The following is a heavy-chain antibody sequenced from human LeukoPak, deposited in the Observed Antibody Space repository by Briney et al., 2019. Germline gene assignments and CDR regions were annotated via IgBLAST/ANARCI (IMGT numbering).Heavy chain of an antibody. J-gene: IGHJ4*02. D-gene: IGHD1-1*01. V-gene: IGHV3-23*01. CDR3: AKGHSAHGTGFDY. Sequence: GGSLRLSCAASGLTFSRFAMSWVRQAPGKGLEWVSTISGSGDATYYADSVKGRFTISRDNLKNTLYVQMNSLRVEDTAVYYCAKGHSAHGTGFDYWGQGTLVIVSS. CDR2: ISGSGDAT. CDR1: GLTFSRFA.